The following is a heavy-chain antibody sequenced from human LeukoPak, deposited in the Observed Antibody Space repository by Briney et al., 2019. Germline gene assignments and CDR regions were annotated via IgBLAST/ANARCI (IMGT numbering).Heavy chain of an antibody. V-gene: IGHV3-21*01. J-gene: IGHJ4*02. Sequence: PGESLRLSCAASGFTFSSYSMNWVRQAPGKGLEWVSSISSSSSYIYYADSVKGRFTISRDNAKNSLYLQMNSLRAEDTAVYYCARDGRFGLPHDYWGQGTLVTVSS. D-gene: IGHD3-10*01. CDR2: ISSSSSYI. CDR1: GFTFSSYS. CDR3: ARDGRFGLPHDY.